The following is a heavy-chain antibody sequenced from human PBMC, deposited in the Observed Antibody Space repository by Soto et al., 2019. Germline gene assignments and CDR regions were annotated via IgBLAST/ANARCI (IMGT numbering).Heavy chain of an antibody. D-gene: IGHD3-3*02. Sequence: EVQLVESGGGLVQPGGSLGLSCAASGFGFSNYEMNWVRQAPGKGLEWVAYISLSCSTIYYADSVEGLFTISRDDAKNSLSLKIQSLRGDEPAVYYCAREAFSASPTFFDYWGQGTLVTVS. CDR1: GFGFSNYE. V-gene: IGHV3-48*03. CDR2: ISLSCSTI. CDR3: AREAFSASPTFFDY. J-gene: IGHJ4*02.